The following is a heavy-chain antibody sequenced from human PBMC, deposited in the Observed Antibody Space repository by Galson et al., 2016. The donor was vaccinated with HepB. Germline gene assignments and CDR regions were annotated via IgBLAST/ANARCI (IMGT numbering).Heavy chain of an antibody. D-gene: IGHD2/OR15-2a*01. V-gene: IGHV4-34*01. CDR3: ARDGRYSFALDY. J-gene: IGHJ4*02. CDR2: INHSGNT. CDR1: GGTFSGYY. Sequence: SETLSLTCAVYGGTFSGYYWSWIRQPPGKGVEWIGEINHSGNTNYNPSLKSRVTISGDTSRNQFSLNLNSVTAADTAFYYCARDGRYSFALDYWGQGALVTVSS.